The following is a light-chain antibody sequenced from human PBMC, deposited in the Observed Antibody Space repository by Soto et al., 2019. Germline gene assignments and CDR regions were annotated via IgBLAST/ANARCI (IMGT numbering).Light chain of an antibody. CDR3: QQSYSTPYT. CDR1: QSISNY. CDR2: ASF. V-gene: IGKV1-39*01. Sequence: DIQMTQSPSSLSVSVGDRVSITCRARQSISNYLNWYQQKPGTAPQLLMYASFNLQSGVPSRFSGSGSGTDFTLTISSLQPEDCATYHCQQSYSTPYTVGQGTNLEI. J-gene: IGKJ2*01.